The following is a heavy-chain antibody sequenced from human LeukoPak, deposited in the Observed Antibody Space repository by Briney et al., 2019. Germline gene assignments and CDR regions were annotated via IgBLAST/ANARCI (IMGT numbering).Heavy chain of an antibody. V-gene: IGHV1-46*01. D-gene: IGHD2-21*02. CDR3: ARDRGSKRVAYCGGDCYIGYFDL. Sequence: ASVKVSCKASGYTFTSYYMHWVRQAPGQGLEWMGIINPSGGSTSYAQKFQGRVTMTRDTSTSTVYMELSRLRSEDTAVYYCARDRGSKRVAYCGGDCYIGYFDLWGRGTLVTVSS. CDR1: GYTFTSYY. CDR2: INPSGGST. J-gene: IGHJ2*01.